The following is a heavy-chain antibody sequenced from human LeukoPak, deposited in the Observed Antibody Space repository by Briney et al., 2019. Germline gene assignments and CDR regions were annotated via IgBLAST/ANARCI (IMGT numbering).Heavy chain of an antibody. Sequence: GGSLRLSCAASGFTSSSYWMSWVRQAPGKGLEWVANIKQDGSEKYYVDSVKGRFTISRDNAKNSLYLQMNSLRAEDTAVYYCASPRADPYSSGWPDAFDIWGQGTMVTVSS. CDR2: IKQDGSEK. CDR3: ASPRADPYSSGWPDAFDI. V-gene: IGHV3-7*01. D-gene: IGHD6-19*01. J-gene: IGHJ3*02. CDR1: GFTSSSYW.